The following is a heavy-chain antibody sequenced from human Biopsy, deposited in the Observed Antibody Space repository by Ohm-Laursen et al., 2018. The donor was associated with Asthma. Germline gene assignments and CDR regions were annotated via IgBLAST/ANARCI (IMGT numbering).Heavy chain of an antibody. Sequence: TLSLTCTVSGGSISSGGYYWSWIRQHPGKGLEWIGYIYYSGSTYYNPSLKSRVTISVDTSKNQFSLNLSSVTAADTAVYYCARWGSFGFDYWGQGTGVTVSS. V-gene: IGHV4-31*03. CDR3: ARWGSFGFDY. CDR1: GGSISSGGYY. J-gene: IGHJ4*02. CDR2: IYYSGST. D-gene: IGHD7-27*01.